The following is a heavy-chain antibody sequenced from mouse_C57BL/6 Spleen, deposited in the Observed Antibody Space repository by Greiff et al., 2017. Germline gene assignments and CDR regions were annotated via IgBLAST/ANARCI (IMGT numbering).Heavy chain of an antibody. V-gene: IGHV1-72*01. CDR3: ASYYGSRSAWFAY. D-gene: IGHD1-1*01. Sequence: VQLQQPGAELVKPGASVKLSCKASGYTFTSYWMHWVKQRPGRGLEWIGRIDPNSGGTKYNEKFKSKATLTADKPSSTAYMQLSSLTSEDSAVYYCASYYGSRSAWFAYWGQGTLVTVSA. CDR1: GYTFTSYW. J-gene: IGHJ3*01. CDR2: IDPNSGGT.